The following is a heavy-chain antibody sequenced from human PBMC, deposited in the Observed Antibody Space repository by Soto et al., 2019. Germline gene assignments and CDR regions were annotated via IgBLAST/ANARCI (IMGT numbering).Heavy chain of an antibody. Sequence: GGSLRLSCAASGFTFSSYSMNWVRQAPGKGLEWVSSISSSSSYIYYADSVKGRFTISRDNAKNPLYLQMNSLRAEDTAVYYCARAAIRWSYYFDYWGQGTLVTVSS. CDR2: ISSSSSYI. J-gene: IGHJ4*02. CDR3: ARAAIRWSYYFDY. V-gene: IGHV3-21*01. CDR1: GFTFSSYS. D-gene: IGHD4-17*01.